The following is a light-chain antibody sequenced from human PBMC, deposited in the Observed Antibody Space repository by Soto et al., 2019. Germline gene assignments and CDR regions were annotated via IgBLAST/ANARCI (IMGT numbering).Light chain of an antibody. CDR3: SSYTTSNTSQIV. CDR1: SSDVGGYNY. J-gene: IGLJ1*01. V-gene: IGLV2-14*01. CDR2: DVS. Sequence: QSALTQPASVSGSPGQSITISCTGTSSDVGGYNYVSWYQQHPGKAPKFMIYDVSNRPSGVSNRFSGSKSGNTASLTISGLQAEDEADYDCSSYTTSNTSQIVFGTGTKLTVL.